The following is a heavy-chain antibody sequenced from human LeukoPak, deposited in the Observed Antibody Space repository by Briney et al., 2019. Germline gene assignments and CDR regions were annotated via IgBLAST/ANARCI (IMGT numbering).Heavy chain of an antibody. Sequence: PSETLSLTCAVYGGSFSGYYWSWIRQPPGKGLEWIGEINHSGSTNYNPSLKSRVTISVDTSKNQFSLKLSSVTAADTAVYYCARSIVGVVIPYYYYYMDVWGKRTPVTVSS. CDR1: GGSFSGYY. V-gene: IGHV4-34*01. CDR3: ARSIVGVVIPYYYYYMDV. CDR2: INHSGST. D-gene: IGHD3-3*01. J-gene: IGHJ6*03.